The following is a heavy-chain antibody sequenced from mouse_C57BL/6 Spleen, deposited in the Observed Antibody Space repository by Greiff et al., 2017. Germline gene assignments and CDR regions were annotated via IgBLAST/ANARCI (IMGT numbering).Heavy chain of an antibody. CDR1: GFTFSSYA. CDR2: ISSGGDYI. CDR3: TRERAPYAMDY. J-gene: IGHJ4*01. D-gene: IGHD3-1*01. Sequence: EVMLVESGEGLVKPGGSLKLSCAASGFTFSSYAMSWVRQTPEKRLEWVAYISSGGDYIYYADTVKGRFTISRDNARNTLYLQMSSLKSEDTAMYYCTRERAPYAMDYWGQGTSVTVSS. V-gene: IGHV5-9-1*02.